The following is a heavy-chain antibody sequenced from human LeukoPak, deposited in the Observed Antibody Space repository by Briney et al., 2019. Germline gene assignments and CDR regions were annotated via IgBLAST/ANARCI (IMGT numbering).Heavy chain of an antibody. CDR3: ARLLPSNGYYIEY. CDR1: GASISSYY. J-gene: IGHJ4*02. D-gene: IGHD3-22*01. CDR2: IYYSGST. Sequence: SETLSLTCTVSGASISSYYWSWIRQPPGKGLEWIGYIYYSGSTNYNPSLKSRVTILVDTSKSQFSLKLTSVTAADTAVYYCARLLPSNGYYIEYWGQGTLVTVSS. V-gene: IGHV4-59*08.